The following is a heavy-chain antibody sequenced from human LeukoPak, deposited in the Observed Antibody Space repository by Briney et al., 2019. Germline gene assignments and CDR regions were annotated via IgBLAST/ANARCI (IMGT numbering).Heavy chain of an antibody. CDR3: ARATTVVSFDF. D-gene: IGHD1-1*01. J-gene: IGHJ4*02. V-gene: IGHV5-10-1*01. Sequence: GESLKISCEGSGYSFTTYWIGWVRQMPGKGLEWMGRIDPSDSYTDYSPSFQGHVTISADKSISTAYLQWSSLKASDTALYYCARATTVVSFDFWGQGTLVTVSS. CDR2: IDPSDSYT. CDR1: GYSFTTYW.